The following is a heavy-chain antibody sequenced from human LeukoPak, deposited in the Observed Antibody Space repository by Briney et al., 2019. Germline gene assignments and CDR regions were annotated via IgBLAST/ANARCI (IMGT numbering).Heavy chain of an antibody. CDR2: IWPNGSNK. Sequence: PGRSLRLSCAASGFTFSTYGMHWVRQAPGKGLEWVAVIWPNGSNKYHADSVKGRFTISRDNSKSTLFLQMSSLAAEDTAVYYCARAAYYYDSSGYYYDSNAFDIWGQGTIVTVSS. V-gene: IGHV3-33*01. J-gene: IGHJ3*02. D-gene: IGHD3-22*01. CDR1: GFTFSTYG. CDR3: ARAAYYYDSSGYYYDSNAFDI.